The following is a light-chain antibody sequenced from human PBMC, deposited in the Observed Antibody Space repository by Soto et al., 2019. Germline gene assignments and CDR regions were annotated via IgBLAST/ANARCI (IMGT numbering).Light chain of an antibody. CDR1: QDISGA. J-gene: IGKJ5*01. V-gene: IGKV1-13*02. Sequence: AIQVTQSPSSLSSSVGDRVTLTCRASQDISGALAWYQQKPGQAPSLLIYDVSTLESGVPARFSGSGSGTDFTLSISSLQPEDFATYYCQQFNSYPITFGPGTRVDIK. CDR2: DVS. CDR3: QQFNSYPIT.